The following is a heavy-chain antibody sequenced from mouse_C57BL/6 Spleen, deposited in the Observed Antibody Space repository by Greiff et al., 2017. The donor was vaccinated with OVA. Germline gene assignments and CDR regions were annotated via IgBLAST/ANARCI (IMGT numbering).Heavy chain of an antibody. Sequence: VQLQQPGAELVRPGTSVKLSCKASGYTFTRYWMHWVKQRPGQGLEWIGVIDPSDSYTNYNQKFKGKATLTVDTSSSTAYMQLSSLTSEDSAVYYCARANWALFDYWGQGTTLTVSS. D-gene: IGHD4-1*01. J-gene: IGHJ2*01. CDR2: IDPSDSYT. CDR1: GYTFTRYW. CDR3: ARANWALFDY. V-gene: IGHV1-59*01.